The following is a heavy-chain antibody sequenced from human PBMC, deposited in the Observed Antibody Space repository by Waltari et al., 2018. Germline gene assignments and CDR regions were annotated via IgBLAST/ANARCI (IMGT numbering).Heavy chain of an antibody. CDR3: ASSIAVAGNYYYYMDV. CDR2: SSAYHGTT. V-gene: IGHV1-18*01. D-gene: IGHD6-19*01. J-gene: IGHJ6*03. CDR1: GYTFTSYG. Sequence: QVQLVQSGAEVKKPGASVKVSCKASGYTFTSYGISGVRQAPGEGLEWRDWSSAYHGTTNYAQKLQGRGTMTTDTSTSTAYMELRSLRSDDTAVYYCASSIAVAGNYYYYMDVWGKGTTVTVSS.